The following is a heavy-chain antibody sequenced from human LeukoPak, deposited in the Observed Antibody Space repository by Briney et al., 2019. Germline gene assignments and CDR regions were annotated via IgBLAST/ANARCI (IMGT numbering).Heavy chain of an antibody. CDR3: AREGITGTGLVDY. V-gene: IGHV3-7*01. CDR1: GFTFSNYW. J-gene: IGHJ4*02. Sequence: GGSLTLSCAASGFTFSNYWMTWVRRAPGKGLEWVANIRRDGSETHYVDSVKGRFTISRDNAKNSLYLQMNSLRAEDTAVYYCAREGITGTGLVDYWGQGTLVTVSS. D-gene: IGHD1-20*01. CDR2: IRRDGSET.